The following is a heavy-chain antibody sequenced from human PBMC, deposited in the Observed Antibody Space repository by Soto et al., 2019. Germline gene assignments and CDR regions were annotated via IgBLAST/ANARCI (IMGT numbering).Heavy chain of an antibody. D-gene: IGHD2-2*01. CDR2: ISYHGSNK. J-gene: IGHJ5*02. V-gene: IGHV3-30-3*01. Sequence: QVHLVESGGGVVQPGRSLRLSCAASGFTFNSFAMHWVRQAPGKGLEWVAVISYHGSNKHYADSVEGRFTISRDNSKNTVYLQMNSLRGEDTAVYYCARERTGDCCSRFDDWGQGTLVTVSS. CDR1: GFTFNSFA. CDR3: ARERTGDCCSRFDD.